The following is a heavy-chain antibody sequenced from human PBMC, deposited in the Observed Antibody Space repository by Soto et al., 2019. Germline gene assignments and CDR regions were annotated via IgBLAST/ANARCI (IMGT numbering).Heavy chain of an antibody. V-gene: IGHV4-31*03. CDR3: AATTVTTLEYFQH. CDR2: IYYSGST. D-gene: IGHD4-17*01. J-gene: IGHJ1*01. CDR1: GGSISSGGYY. Sequence: SETLSLTCTVSGGSISSGGYYWSWIRQHPGKGLEWIGYIYYSGSTYYNPSLKSRVTISVDTSKNQFSLKLSSVTAADTAVYYCAATTVTTLEYFQHWGQGTLVTVSS.